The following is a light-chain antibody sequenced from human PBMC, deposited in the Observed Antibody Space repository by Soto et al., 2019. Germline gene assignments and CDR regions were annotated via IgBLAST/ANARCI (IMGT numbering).Light chain of an antibody. Sequence: EIVLTQSPGTLSLSPGERATLSCRASQSVSNNYLGWYQQKPGQAPRLLIYSASSRATGIPDRFSGSGSGTDFTLTISRLEPEDFAVYYCQQHGRSPVMFGQGTKVEIK. CDR2: SAS. J-gene: IGKJ1*01. V-gene: IGKV3-20*01. CDR1: QSVSNNY. CDR3: QQHGRSPVM.